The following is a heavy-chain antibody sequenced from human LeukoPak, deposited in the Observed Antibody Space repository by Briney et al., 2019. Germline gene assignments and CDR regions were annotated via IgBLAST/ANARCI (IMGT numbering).Heavy chain of an antibody. J-gene: IGHJ5*02. D-gene: IGHD3-3*01. CDR3: AREDFGVVMSWFDP. CDR1: GFTFSSYA. V-gene: IGHV3-30*04. CDR2: ISYDGSNK. Sequence: PGGSLRLSCAASGFTFSSYAMHWVRQAPGKGLEWVAVISYDGSNKYYADSVKGRFTISRDNSKNTLYLQMNSLRAEDTAVYYCAREDFGVVMSWFDPWGQGTLVTVSS.